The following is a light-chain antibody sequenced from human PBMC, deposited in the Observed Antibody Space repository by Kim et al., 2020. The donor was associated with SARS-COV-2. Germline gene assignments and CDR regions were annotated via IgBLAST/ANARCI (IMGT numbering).Light chain of an antibody. J-gene: IGLJ2*01. CDR3: QAWDSGTVV. CDR1: ELGDKY. V-gene: IGLV3-1*01. Sequence: YELTQPPSVSVSPGQTASITCSGDELGDKYACWYQQKPGQAPVLVIYQDNKRPPGIPARFSGSNSENTATLTISGTQAMDEADYYCQAWDSGTVVFGGGTQLTVL. CDR2: QDN.